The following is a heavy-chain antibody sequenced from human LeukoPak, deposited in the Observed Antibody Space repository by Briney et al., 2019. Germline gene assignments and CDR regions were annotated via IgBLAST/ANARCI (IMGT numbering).Heavy chain of an antibody. J-gene: IGHJ4*02. CDR3: AALHYYESGGYPDY. V-gene: IGHV1-2*02. CDR2: INTDSGGT. Sequence: GASVKVSRKASGHTFTGYYLPWVRQAPGQGLEWVGWINTDSGGTRNAQKFQDRVTMTRDTSSSTAYMELSELRSDDTAVYYCAALHYYESGGYPDYWGQGTLVTVSS. D-gene: IGHD3-22*01. CDR1: GHTFTGYY.